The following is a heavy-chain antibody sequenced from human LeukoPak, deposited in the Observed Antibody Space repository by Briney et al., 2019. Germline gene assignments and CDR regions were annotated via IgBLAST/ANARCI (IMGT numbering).Heavy chain of an antibody. D-gene: IGHD3-3*01. J-gene: IGHJ5*02. V-gene: IGHV4-34*01. Sequence: SETLSLTCAVYGGSFSGYCWSWIRQPPGKGLEWIGEINHSGSTNYNPSLKSRVTISVDTSKNQFSLKLSSVTAADTAVYYCARGDTIFGVVINWFDPWGQGTLVTVSS. CDR2: INHSGST. CDR3: ARGDTIFGVVINWFDP. CDR1: GGSFSGYC.